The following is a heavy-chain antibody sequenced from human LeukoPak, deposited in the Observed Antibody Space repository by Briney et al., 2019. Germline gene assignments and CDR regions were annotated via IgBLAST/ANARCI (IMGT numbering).Heavy chain of an antibody. V-gene: IGHV1-8*01. Sequence: ASVKVSCKASGYTFTSSDINWVRQAAGQGLEWMGWINPNTDKTGYARNFQGRVTMTKNISISTAYMEVSSLTYEDTAIYYCARGRPGLASAGIYDFWGQGTLITVPS. D-gene: IGHD6-13*01. CDR1: GYTFTSSD. CDR2: INPNTDKT. CDR3: ARGRPGLASAGIYDF. J-gene: IGHJ4*02.